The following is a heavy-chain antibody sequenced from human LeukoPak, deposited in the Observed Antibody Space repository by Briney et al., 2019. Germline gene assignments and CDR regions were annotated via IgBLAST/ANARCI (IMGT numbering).Heavy chain of an antibody. J-gene: IGHJ4*02. D-gene: IGHD2-21*01. CDR3: AKELFNTWYYFDY. V-gene: IGHV3-30*18. Sequence: GGSLRLSCAASGFTFNNYGMYWVRQSPGKGLEWVALVSDDGSNEYYADSVKGRFTISRDNSKNTLYLQMNSLRAEDTAVYYCAKELFNTWYYFDYWGQGTLVTVSS. CDR1: GFTFNNYG. CDR2: VSDDGSNE.